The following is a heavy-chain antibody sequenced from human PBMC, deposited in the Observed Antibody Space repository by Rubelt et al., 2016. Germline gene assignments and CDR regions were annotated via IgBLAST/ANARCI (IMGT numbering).Heavy chain of an antibody. J-gene: IGHJ5*02. CDR2: IKQDGTEK. Sequence: GGSLRLSCAASGFSFSSSWMTWVRQAPGKGLEWVANIKQDGTEKYYVDSVKGRFTISRDNAKNSLYLQMNSLRADDTAVYYCARAKLRFLEWTYNWFDPWGQGTLVTVSS. V-gene: IGHV3-7*04. CDR3: ARAKLRFLEWTYNWFDP. D-gene: IGHD3-3*01. CDR1: GFSFSSSW.